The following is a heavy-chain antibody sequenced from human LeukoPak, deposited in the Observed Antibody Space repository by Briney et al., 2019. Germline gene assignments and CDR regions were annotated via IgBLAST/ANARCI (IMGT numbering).Heavy chain of an antibody. J-gene: IGHJ3*02. CDR3: ARGAYCSGGSCYRFYAFDI. D-gene: IGHD2-15*01. V-gene: IGHV4-39*07. CDR1: GGSISSSSYY. CDR2: IYYSGST. Sequence: SETLSLTCTVSGGSISSSSYYWGWIRQPPGKGLEWIGCIYYSGSTYYNPSLKSRVTISVDTSKNQFSLKLSSVTAADTAVYYCARGAYCSGGSCYRFYAFDIWGQGTMVTVSS.